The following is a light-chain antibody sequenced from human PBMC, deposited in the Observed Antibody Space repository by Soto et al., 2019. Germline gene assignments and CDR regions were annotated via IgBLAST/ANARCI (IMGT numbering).Light chain of an antibody. Sequence: QSALTQPASVSGSPGQSITISCTGTSSDVGGSNYVSWYQQHPGKAPKLIIFDVSHRPSGFSNRFSGSKSGNTASLTISGLQAEDEADYYCSSYTSSSTYVSGTGTKVTVL. J-gene: IGLJ1*01. CDR1: SSDVGGSNY. CDR2: DVS. CDR3: SSYTSSSTYV. V-gene: IGLV2-14*03.